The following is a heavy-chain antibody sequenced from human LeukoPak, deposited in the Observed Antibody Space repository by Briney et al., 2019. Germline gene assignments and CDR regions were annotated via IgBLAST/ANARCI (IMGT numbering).Heavy chain of an antibody. D-gene: IGHD3-10*01. CDR3: ASYGSGSYNGMDV. CDR1: GYSFTSYW. Sequence: GESLKVSCKGSGYSFTSYWISWVRQMPGKGLEWMGRIDPSDSYTNYSPSFQGHVTISADKSISTAYLQWSSLKASDTAMYYCASYGSGSYNGMDVWGKGTTVTVSS. CDR2: IDPSDSYT. J-gene: IGHJ6*04. V-gene: IGHV5-10-1*01.